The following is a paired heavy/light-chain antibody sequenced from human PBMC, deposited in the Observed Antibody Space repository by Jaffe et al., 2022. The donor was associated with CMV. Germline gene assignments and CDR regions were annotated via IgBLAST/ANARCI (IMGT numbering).Light chain of an antibody. CDR2: AVS. J-gene: IGKJ2*01. V-gene: IGKV1-39*01. CDR3: QQSYRPLYT. Sequence: DIQMTQSPSSLSASVGDRVTFTCRTSQSISTYLNWYQHKPGKAPRLLIYAVSHLQSGVPSRFSGSGSETDFALTITSLQPEDFATYYCQQSYRPLYTFGQGTKLEVK. CDR1: QSISTY.
Heavy chain of an antibody. D-gene: IGHD3-22*01. CDR3: VREIGAPGNFDY. CDR2: INRDESST. Sequence: EVQLVESGGGLVQPGGSLRLSCVASGFTFSSHWMHWVRQASGQGLVWVSRINRDESSTSYADSVKGRFTISRDNAKNTLYLQMDSLRAEDTALYYCVREIGAPGNFDYWGRGTLVTVSS. V-gene: IGHV3-74*01. CDR1: GFTFSSHW. J-gene: IGHJ4*02.